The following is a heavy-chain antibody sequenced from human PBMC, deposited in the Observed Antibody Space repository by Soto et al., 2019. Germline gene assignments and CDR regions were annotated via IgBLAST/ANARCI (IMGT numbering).Heavy chain of an antibody. Sequence: QVQLQESGPGLVKPSETLSLTCTVSGGSINNYYWSWIRQPPGKGLEWIGYIYYSGSTNYNPSLTSRVXIXIDTSKNHFSLKLSSVTAADTAVYYCARRYGGNFDYWGQGTLVTVSS. J-gene: IGHJ4*02. CDR1: GGSINNYY. D-gene: IGHD3-16*01. V-gene: IGHV4-59*01. CDR2: IYYSGST. CDR3: ARRYGGNFDY.